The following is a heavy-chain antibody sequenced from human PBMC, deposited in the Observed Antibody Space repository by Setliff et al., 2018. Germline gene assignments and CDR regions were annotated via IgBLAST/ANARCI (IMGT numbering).Heavy chain of an antibody. D-gene: IGHD3-3*01. Sequence: GGSLRLSCAAPGFAFSSYWMHWVRQAPGEGLVWVSRINSDGSSTSYADSVKGRFTISRDNAKNTLYLQMNSLRAEDTAVYYCARDGGLLQFLEWSRSYMDVWGKGTTVTVSS. CDR3: ARDGGLLQFLEWSRSYMDV. CDR1: GFAFSSYW. V-gene: IGHV3-74*01. J-gene: IGHJ6*03. CDR2: INSDGSST.